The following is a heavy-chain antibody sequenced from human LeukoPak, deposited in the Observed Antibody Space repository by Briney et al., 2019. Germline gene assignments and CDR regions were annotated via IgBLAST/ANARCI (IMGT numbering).Heavy chain of an antibody. CDR3: ARSRLGLWLSAIDY. CDR1: GFTFNIFS. D-gene: IGHD3-9*01. J-gene: IGHJ4*01. V-gene: IGHV3-30*04. Sequence: PGGSLRLSCEASGFTFNIFSMHWIRQTPGKGLEWLSATSHDESTKLYADSVKGRFTISRGNSRNTVYLQMNSLRLDDTGIYYCARSRLGLWLSAIDYWGQGSLVTVSA. CDR2: TSHDESTK.